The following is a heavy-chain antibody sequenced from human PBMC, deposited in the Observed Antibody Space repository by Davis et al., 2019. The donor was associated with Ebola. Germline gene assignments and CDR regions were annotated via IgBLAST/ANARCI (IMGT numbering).Heavy chain of an antibody. V-gene: IGHV1-18*01. CDR1: GYTFTSYD. CDR2: ISAYNGNT. D-gene: IGHD3-3*01. Sequence: AASVKVSCKASGYTFTSYDINWVRQAPGQGLEWMGWISAYNGNTNYAQKLQGRVTMTTDTSTSTAYMELRSLRSDDTAVYYCAREGDDFYYYGMDVWGQGTTVTVSS. J-gene: IGHJ6*02. CDR3: AREGDDFYYYGMDV.